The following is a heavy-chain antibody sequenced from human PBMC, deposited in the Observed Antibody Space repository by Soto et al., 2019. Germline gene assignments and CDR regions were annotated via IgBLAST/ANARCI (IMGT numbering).Heavy chain of an antibody. J-gene: IGHJ3*01. Sequence: QVTLKESGPVLVKPTETLTLTCTVSGFSLSNARMGVSWIRQPPGKALEWLAHIFANDEESYNTSLRSRLTISRDTSKNQVVLTMTNMDPVDKATDYCARMGDYYDNAGDAFDLWGQGTRVTVSS. CDR3: ARMGDYYDNAGDAFDL. V-gene: IGHV2-26*01. D-gene: IGHD3-22*01. CDR1: GFSLSNARMG. CDR2: IFANDEE.